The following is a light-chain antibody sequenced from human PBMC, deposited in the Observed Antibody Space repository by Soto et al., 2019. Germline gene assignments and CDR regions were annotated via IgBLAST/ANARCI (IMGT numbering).Light chain of an antibody. J-gene: IGKJ4*01. CDR2: DAS. CDR3: QQSEHLPLT. V-gene: IGKV1-33*01. Sequence: DIQMTQSPSSLSASVGDRVTITCQASQDIDNYLNWYQQKSGKAPKLLIYDASNLETGVPSRFRGSGSGTDCTFTLISLQPADIATYYGQQSEHLPLTFGGGTKVDLK. CDR1: QDIDNY.